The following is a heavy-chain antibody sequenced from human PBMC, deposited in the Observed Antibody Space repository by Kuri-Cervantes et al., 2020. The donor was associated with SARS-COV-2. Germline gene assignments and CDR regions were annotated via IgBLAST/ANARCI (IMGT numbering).Heavy chain of an antibody. D-gene: IGHD3-10*01. CDR1: GGSFSGYY. J-gene: IGHJ4*02. CDR3: ATDYYGSGSSSDY. V-gene: IGHV4-34*01. CDR2: INHSGST. Sequence: ESLKISCAVYGGSFSGYYWSWIRQPPGKGLEWIGEINHSGSTNYNPSLKSRVTISVDTSKSQFSLKLSSVTAADTAVYYCATDYYGSGSSSDYWGQGTLVTVSS.